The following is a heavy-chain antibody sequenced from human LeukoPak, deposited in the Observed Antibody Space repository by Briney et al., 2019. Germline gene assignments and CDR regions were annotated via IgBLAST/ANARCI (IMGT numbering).Heavy chain of an antibody. CDR3: ARVHGGGAYYMDV. D-gene: IGHD3-10*01. V-gene: IGHV1-69*06. CDR2: IIPIFGTA. Sequence: SVKVSCKASGGTFSSYAISWVRQAPGQGLEWMGGIIPIFGTANYAQKFQGRVMITADKSTSTAYKELSSLRSEDTAVYYCARVHGGGAYYMDVWGKGTTVTVSS. J-gene: IGHJ6*03. CDR1: GGTFSSYA.